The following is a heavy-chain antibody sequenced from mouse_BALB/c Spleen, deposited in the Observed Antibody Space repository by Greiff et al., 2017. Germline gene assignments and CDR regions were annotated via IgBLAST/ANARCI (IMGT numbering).Heavy chain of an antibody. Sequence: EVKLVESGGGLVKPGGSLKLSCAASGFTFSSYAMSWVRQTPEKRLEWVASISSGGSTYYPDSVKGRFTISRDNARNILYLQMSSLRSEDTAMYYCAREGLLYAMDYWGQGTSVTVSS. CDR2: ISSGGST. CDR3: AREGLLYAMDY. D-gene: IGHD2-13*01. J-gene: IGHJ4*01. CDR1: GFTFSSYA. V-gene: IGHV5-6-5*01.